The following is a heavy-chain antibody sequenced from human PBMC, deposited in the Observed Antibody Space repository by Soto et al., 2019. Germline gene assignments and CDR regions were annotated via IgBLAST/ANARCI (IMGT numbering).Heavy chain of an antibody. CDR2: TYYRSKWYN. Sequence: SQTLSLTCAISGDSVSSNSAAWNWIRQSPSRGLEWLGRTYYRSKWYNDYAVSVKSRITINPDTSKNQFSLQLNSVTPEDTAVYYCARDGSGSCELCPRYYYGMDVWGQGTTVTVSS. CDR1: GDSVSSNSAA. D-gene: IGHD1-26*01. J-gene: IGHJ6*02. V-gene: IGHV6-1*01. CDR3: ARDGSGSCELCPRYYYGMDV.